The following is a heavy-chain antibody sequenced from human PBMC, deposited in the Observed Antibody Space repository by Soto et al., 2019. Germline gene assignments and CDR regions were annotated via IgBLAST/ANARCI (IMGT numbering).Heavy chain of an antibody. V-gene: IGHV3-23*01. CDR1: EITFSSYS. D-gene: IGHD3-22*01. Sequence: GGSPGLSCAASEITFSSYSMTWVRQAPGKGLEWVSSISGGGEFTSYADSVKGRFTISRDNSKSTVYLQMDSLRAEDTALYYCSKDLVGIVYFDIIAYWGQGALVTVS. CDR3: SKDLVGIVYFDIIAY. CDR2: ISGGGEFT. J-gene: IGHJ4*02.